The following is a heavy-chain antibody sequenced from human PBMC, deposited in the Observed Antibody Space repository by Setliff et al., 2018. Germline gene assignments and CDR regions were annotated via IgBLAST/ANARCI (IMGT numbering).Heavy chain of an antibody. CDR1: GGSISNYY. J-gene: IGHJ3*02. CDR3: ARKGISALSGAFDM. CDR2: IYTSGST. D-gene: IGHD1-26*01. Sequence: LSLTCTVSGGSISNYYWSWIRQPAGKGLEWIGRIYTSGSTNYNPTLKSRVTMSVDTSKNQFSLKLSSVTAADTAVYYCARKGISALSGAFDMWGQGTMVTVSS. V-gene: IGHV4-4*07.